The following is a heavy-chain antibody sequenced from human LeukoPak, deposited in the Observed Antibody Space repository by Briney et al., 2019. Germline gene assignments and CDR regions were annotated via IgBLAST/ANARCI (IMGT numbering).Heavy chain of an antibody. D-gene: IGHD3-10*01. CDR2: ISAYNGNT. J-gene: IGHJ4*02. CDR3: AREGVSMVRGVSPDY. CDR1: GYTFTSYG. V-gene: IGHV1-18*01. Sequence: ASVKVSCKASGYTFTSYGISWARQAPGQGLEWMGWISAYNGNTNYAQKLQGRVTMTTDTSTSTAYMELRSLRSDDTAVYYCAREGVSMVRGVSPDYWGQGTLVTVSS.